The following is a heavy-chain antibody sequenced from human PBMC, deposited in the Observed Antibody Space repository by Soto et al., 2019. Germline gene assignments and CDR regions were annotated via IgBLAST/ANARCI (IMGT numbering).Heavy chain of an antibody. J-gene: IGHJ4*02. D-gene: IGHD3-9*01. CDR2: ISGGGGTT. Sequence: GGSLRLSCAASGFTFSSYAMSWVRQAPGKGLEWVSAISGGGGTTHYADPVKGRFTISRDNSKNTLYLQMNSLRAEDTAVYYCAKDRSLAGVRYFDYWGQGTLVTVSS. CDR3: AKDRSLAGVRYFDY. CDR1: GFTFSSYA. V-gene: IGHV3-23*01.